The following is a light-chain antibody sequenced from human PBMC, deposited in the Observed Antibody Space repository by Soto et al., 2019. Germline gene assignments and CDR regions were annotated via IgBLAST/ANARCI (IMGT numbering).Light chain of an antibody. CDR2: GAS. CDR3: QQYGALPPT. Sequence: EIVLTQFPGALSLSPGERVTLSCRASQTVSNTYLAWYQQKSGQAPKFLIYGASNRATAIPDRFSGSGSGTDFTRTISRLEPEDFAVYYCQQYGALPPTFGGGTKVEIK. CDR1: QTVSNTY. J-gene: IGKJ4*01. V-gene: IGKV3-20*01.